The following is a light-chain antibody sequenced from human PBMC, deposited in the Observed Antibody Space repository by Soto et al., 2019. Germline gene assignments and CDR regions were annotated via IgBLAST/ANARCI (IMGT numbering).Light chain of an antibody. CDR1: QSVGSY. Sequence: EIVLTQSPATLSLSPGERATLSCRASQSVGSYLGWYQQKPGQAPRLLIYDASNRATGIPARFSGSGFGTEFTLTINSLQSEDFALYYCQQYDAWPLSFGGGTKVDIK. V-gene: IGKV3D-15*01. CDR3: QQYDAWPLS. J-gene: IGKJ4*01. CDR2: DAS.